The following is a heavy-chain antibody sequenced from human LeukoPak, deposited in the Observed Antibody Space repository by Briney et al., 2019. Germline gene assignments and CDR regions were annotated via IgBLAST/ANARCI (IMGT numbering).Heavy chain of an antibody. J-gene: IGHJ4*02. Sequence: AGGSLRLSCAASGFTFSSYGIHWVRQAPGKGLEWVAGIWCDGSNKYYADSVKGRFTISRDNSKNTLYLQMNSLRAEDTAVYYCARGREVLGDLSSLYFDYWGQGTLVTVSS. D-gene: IGHD3-10*01. CDR2: IWCDGSNK. CDR3: ARGREVLGDLSSLYFDY. CDR1: GFTFSSYG. V-gene: IGHV3-33*01.